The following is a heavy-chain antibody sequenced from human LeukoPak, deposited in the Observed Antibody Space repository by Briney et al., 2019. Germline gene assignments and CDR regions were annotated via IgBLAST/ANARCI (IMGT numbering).Heavy chain of an antibody. J-gene: IGHJ4*02. D-gene: IGHD5-18*01. CDR2: IYTSGST. V-gene: IGHV4-4*07. Sequence: SETLSLTCTVSGGSISSYYWSWIRQPAGKGLEWIGRIYTSGSTNYNPSLKSRVTMSVDTSKNQFSLKLSSVTAADTAVYYCASSDTAMVTWGFDYWGQGTLVTVSS. CDR1: GGSISSYY. CDR3: ASSDTAMVTWGFDY.